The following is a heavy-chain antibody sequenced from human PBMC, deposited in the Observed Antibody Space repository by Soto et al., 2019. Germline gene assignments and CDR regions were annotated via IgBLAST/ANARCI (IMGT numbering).Heavy chain of an antibody. CDR3: ARSQGSSTSLEIYYYYYYGMDV. CDR1: GGTFSSYA. Sequence: QVQLVQSGAEVKKPGSSVKVSCKASGGTFSSYAISWVRQAPGQGLEWMGGIIPIVGSANYAQKFQGRVTITADESTSTAYMELRSLRSEETAVYYCARSQGSSTSLEIYYYYYYGMDVWGQGTTVTVSS. CDR2: IIPIVGSA. D-gene: IGHD2-2*01. V-gene: IGHV1-69*01. J-gene: IGHJ6*02.